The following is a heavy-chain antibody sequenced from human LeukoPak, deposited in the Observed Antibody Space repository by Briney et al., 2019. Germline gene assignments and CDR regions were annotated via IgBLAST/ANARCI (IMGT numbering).Heavy chain of an antibody. D-gene: IGHD1-14*01. J-gene: IGHJ6*03. CDR1: GFTFSSYS. CDR2: INWNGGST. V-gene: IGHV3-20*04. Sequence: GGSLRLSCAASGFTFSSYSMNWVRQAPGKGLEWVSGINWNGGSTAYADSVKGRFTISRDNAKNSLYLQMNSLRAEDTALYYCARGPLGRYYYYMDVWGKGTTVTVSS. CDR3: ARGPLGRYYYYMDV.